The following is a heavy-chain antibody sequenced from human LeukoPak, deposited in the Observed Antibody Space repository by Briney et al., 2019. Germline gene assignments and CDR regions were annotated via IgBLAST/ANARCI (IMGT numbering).Heavy chain of an antibody. J-gene: IGHJ1*01. Sequence: GGSLRLSCAASGFTFSGSTMHWVRQASGKGLEWVARIRTKADNYAPAYAASVPGRFTITRDDSQNMAYLQMNSLKIEDTARYYCASWPRGWAEYFQHWGQGILLTVSS. CDR3: ASWPRGWAEYFQH. V-gene: IGHV3-73*01. D-gene: IGHD6-19*01. CDR1: GFTFSGST. CDR2: IRTKADNYAP.